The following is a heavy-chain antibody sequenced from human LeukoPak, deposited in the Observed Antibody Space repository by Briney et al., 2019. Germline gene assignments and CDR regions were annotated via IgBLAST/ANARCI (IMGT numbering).Heavy chain of an antibody. CDR1: GGSISGTNW. J-gene: IGHJ4*02. D-gene: IGHD5-18*01. V-gene: IGHV4-4*02. CDR3: ARRSPAMVDY. CDR2: INHSGST. Sequence: SGTLSLTCGVSGGSISGTNWWSWVRQPPGKGLEWIGEINHSGSTNYNPSLKSRVTISVDTSKNQFSLKLSSVTAADTAMYYCARRSPAMVDYWGQGTLVTVSS.